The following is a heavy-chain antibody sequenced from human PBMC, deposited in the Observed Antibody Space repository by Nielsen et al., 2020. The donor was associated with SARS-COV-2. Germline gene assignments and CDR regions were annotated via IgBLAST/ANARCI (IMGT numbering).Heavy chain of an antibody. CDR1: GFTFSDSS. D-gene: IGHD1-26*01. Sequence: GVLKISCAASGFTFSDSSMNWVRQASGKGLEWLGRIRSKANDYATEYAASVKGRVIISRDDSKNTAYLLMNSLKIDDTAVYYCTRVNPTSGSWFDAFDIWGQGTLVTVSS. J-gene: IGHJ3*02. CDR3: TRVNPTSGSWFDAFDI. CDR2: IRSKANDYAT. V-gene: IGHV3-73*01.